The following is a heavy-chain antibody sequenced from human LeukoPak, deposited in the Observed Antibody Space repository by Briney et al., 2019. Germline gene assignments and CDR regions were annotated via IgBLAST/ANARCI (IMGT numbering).Heavy chain of an antibody. D-gene: IGHD3-10*01. J-gene: IGHJ6*03. V-gene: IGHV4-38-2*02. Sequence: SETLSLTCTVSGYSISSGYYWGWIRQPPGKGLEWIGSIYHSGSTYYNPSLKSRVTISVDTSKNQFSLKLSSVTAADTAVYYCARVERGFYMDVWGKGTTVTISS. CDR2: IYHSGST. CDR1: GYSISSGYY. CDR3: ARVERGFYMDV.